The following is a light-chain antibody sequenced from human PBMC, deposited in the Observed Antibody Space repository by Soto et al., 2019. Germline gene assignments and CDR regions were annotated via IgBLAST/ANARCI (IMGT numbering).Light chain of an antibody. CDR3: PQYGSSPFT. CDR2: GAS. Sequence: EIVLTQSPGTLSLSSGERATLSCRASQSVRSNYLAWYQQKPGQAPRLLIYGASSRATGIPDRFGGSGSGRDFTLTISTLEPEDFAVYYCPQYGSSPFTFGGGTKVEIK. CDR1: QSVRSNY. J-gene: IGKJ4*01. V-gene: IGKV3-20*01.